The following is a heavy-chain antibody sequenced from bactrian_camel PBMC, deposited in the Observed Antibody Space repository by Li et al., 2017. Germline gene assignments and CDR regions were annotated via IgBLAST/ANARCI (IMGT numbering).Heavy chain of an antibody. V-gene: IGHV3S31*01. D-gene: IGHD2*01. CDR2: IYSGVATT. Sequence: VQLVESGGGLVQPGGSLRLSCVTSGFTFSTYAMSWVRQAPGKQREGIATIYSGVATTVYADSVKGRFTISQDSAKNTLYLQMNTLKPGDTATYYCNLQVVASWGCSVRGFPRSSYWGQGTQVTVS. CDR3: NLQVVASWGCSVRGFPRSSY. CDR1: GFTFSTYA. J-gene: IGHJ4*01.